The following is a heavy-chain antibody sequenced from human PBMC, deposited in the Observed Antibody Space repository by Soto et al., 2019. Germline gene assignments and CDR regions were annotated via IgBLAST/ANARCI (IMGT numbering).Heavy chain of an antibody. V-gene: IGHV3-33*01. J-gene: IGHJ6*02. CDR1: GFTFSSYG. CDR3: ARDKRKAYYYGMDV. Sequence: QVQLVESGGGVVQPGRSLRLSCAASGFTFSSYGMHWVRQAPGKGLEWVAVIWYDGSNKYYADSVKGRFTISRDNSKNPLYLQMNSLRAEDTAVYYCARDKRKAYYYGMDVWGQGTTVTVSS. CDR2: IWYDGSNK.